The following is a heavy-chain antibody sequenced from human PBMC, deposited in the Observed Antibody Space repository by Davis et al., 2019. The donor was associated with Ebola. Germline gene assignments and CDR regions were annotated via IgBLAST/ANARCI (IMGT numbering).Heavy chain of an antibody. Sequence: PGGSLRLSCAASGFTFSSYAMHWVRQAPGKGLEWVAVISYDGSNKYYADSVKGRFTISRDNSKNTLYLQMNSLRAEDTAVYYCARWDSDNLYWIAYWGRGSLVTVFS. J-gene: IGHJ4*02. CDR3: ARWDSDNLYWIAY. CDR2: ISYDGSNK. V-gene: IGHV3-30-3*01. D-gene: IGHD2-8*02. CDR1: GFTFSSYA.